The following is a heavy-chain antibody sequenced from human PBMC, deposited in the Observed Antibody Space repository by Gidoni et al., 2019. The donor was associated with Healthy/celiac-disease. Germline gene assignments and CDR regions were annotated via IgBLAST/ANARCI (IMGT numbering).Heavy chain of an antibody. D-gene: IGHD6-6*01. Sequence: QVQLQQWGAGLLKPSETLSLTCAVYGGSVSGYYWSWIRQPPGKGLEWIGEINHRGCTNYNPSLKSRVTMSVDTSKNKFSLRLSSVTASAPAVYYCARVGARPFDYWGQGTLVTVSS. CDR3: ARVGARPFDY. J-gene: IGHJ4*02. CDR1: GGSVSGYY. CDR2: INHRGCT. V-gene: IGHV4-34*01.